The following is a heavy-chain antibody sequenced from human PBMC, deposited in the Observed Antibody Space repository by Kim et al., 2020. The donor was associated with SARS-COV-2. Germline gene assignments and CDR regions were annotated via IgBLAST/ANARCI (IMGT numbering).Heavy chain of an antibody. CDR3: AHNGITMIVVS. Sequence: TYYADSVKGRFTISRDNSKNTLYLQMNSLRAEDTAVYYCAHNGITMIVVSWGQGTLVTVSS. D-gene: IGHD3-22*01. V-gene: IGHV3-23*01. J-gene: IGHJ4*02. CDR2: T.